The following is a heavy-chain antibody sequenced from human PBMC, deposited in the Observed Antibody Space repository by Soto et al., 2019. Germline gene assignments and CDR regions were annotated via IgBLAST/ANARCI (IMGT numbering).Heavy chain of an antibody. CDR2: VSWNSEIV. CDR3: AKDRGPCSGNKCSSLYSYYGMDV. Sequence: GGSLRLSCVASGITFGSRAMSWVRQAPGEGLEWVSGVSWNSEIVGYADSVKGRFTISRDNAKNSLYLEMNSLRTEDTALYYCAKDRGPCSGNKCSSLYSYYGMDVWGQGTTVTVSS. CDR1: GITFGSRA. V-gene: IGHV3-9*01. J-gene: IGHJ6*02. D-gene: IGHD2-15*01.